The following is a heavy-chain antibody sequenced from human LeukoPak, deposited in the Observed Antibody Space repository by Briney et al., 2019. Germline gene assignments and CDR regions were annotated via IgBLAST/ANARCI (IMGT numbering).Heavy chain of an antibody. D-gene: IGHD1-7*01. CDR3: ARDGAPKLELLRWFEP. Sequence: SQTLSLTCAISGDSVSSNSAAWNWIRQSPSRGLEWLGRTYYKSKWYTDYAVSVKSRISINPDTSKNQFSLYLNSVTPEDTAVYYCARDGAPKLELLRWFEPWGQGTLVTVSS. CDR2: TYYKSKWYT. V-gene: IGHV6-1*01. J-gene: IGHJ5*02. CDR1: GDSVSSNSAA.